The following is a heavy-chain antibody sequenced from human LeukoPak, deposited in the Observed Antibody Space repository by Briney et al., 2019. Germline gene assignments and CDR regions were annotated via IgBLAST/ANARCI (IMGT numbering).Heavy chain of an antibody. CDR3: ARHHQTSGSYFLDY. CDR1: GYSFTSYW. CDR2: IYPGDSDT. Sequence: GESLKISCKGSGYSFTSYWIAWLRQMPGKGLEWMGIIYPGDSDTRYSPSFKGQVTISADKSINTAYLQWSGLKASDTAMYYCARHHQTSGSYFLDYWGQGTLVTVSS. D-gene: IGHD1-26*01. V-gene: IGHV5-51*01. J-gene: IGHJ4*02.